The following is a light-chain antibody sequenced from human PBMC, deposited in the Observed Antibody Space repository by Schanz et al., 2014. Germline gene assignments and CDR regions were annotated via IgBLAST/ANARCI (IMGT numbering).Light chain of an antibody. CDR2: DAS. V-gene: IGKV1-33*01. J-gene: IGKJ5*01. CDR3: QQSGT. CDR1: EGINNY. Sequence: DLQMPQSPSSLSASVGDRVTITCQASEGINNYLNWYQQKPGKAPKLLIYDASNLETGVPSRFSGSGSGTEFTLTITSLQPDDFATYYCQQSGTFGQGTRLDIK.